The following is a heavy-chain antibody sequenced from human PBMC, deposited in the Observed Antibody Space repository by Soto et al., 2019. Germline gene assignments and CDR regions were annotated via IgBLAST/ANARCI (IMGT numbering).Heavy chain of an antibody. CDR1: GGSFSGYD. V-gene: IGHV4-34*01. J-gene: IGHJ4*02. CDR3: ARVRLTMVRGVRVFDY. D-gene: IGHD3-10*01. Sequence: PSETLALTCAVYGGSFSGYDGSWIRQPPGKGLEWIGEINHSGSTNYNPSLKSRVTISVDTSKNQFSLKLSSVTAADTAVYYCARVRLTMVRGVRVFDYWGQGTLVTVSS. CDR2: INHSGST.